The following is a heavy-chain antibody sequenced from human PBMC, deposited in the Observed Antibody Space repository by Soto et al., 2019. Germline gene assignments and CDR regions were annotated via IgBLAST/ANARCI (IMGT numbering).Heavy chain of an antibody. CDR2: ISGSAGRT. J-gene: IGHJ6*02. Sequence: GGSLRLSCATSGFTFTSYAMSWVRQAPGKGLEWVSIISGSAGRTYYADSVKGRFSISRDNSKNTLYLHMNSLRAEDTAIYYCAKVTSARVFYFGLDVWGQGTTVTVSS. D-gene: IGHD2-2*01. V-gene: IGHV3-23*01. CDR1: GFTFTSYA. CDR3: AKVTSARVFYFGLDV.